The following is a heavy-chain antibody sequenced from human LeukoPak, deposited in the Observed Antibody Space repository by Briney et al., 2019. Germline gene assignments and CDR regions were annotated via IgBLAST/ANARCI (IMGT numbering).Heavy chain of an antibody. V-gene: IGHV5-51*01. D-gene: IGHD1-1*01. CDR1: GYSFTSYW. CDR3: ARDETGPYFDY. J-gene: IGHJ4*02. CDR2: IYPGDSDT. Sequence: GESLKISCKGSGYSFTSYWIGWVRQMPGKRLECMGIIYPGDSDTRYSPSFQGQVTISADASISTAYLQWSSLKASDTAMYYCARDETGPYFDYWGQGTLVTVSS.